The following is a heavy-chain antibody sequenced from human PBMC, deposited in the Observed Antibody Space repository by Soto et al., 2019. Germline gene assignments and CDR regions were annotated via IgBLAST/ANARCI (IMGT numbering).Heavy chain of an antibody. CDR2: IYYSGST. CDR1: GGSISSGGYY. CDR3: ATSYGNAWYTY. D-gene: IGHD6-13*01. J-gene: IGHJ4*02. V-gene: IGHV4-31*03. Sequence: SETLSLTCTVSGGSISSGGYYWSWIRQHPGKGLEWIGYIYYSGSTHYNPSLKSRVTISVDTSKNQFSLQLSSVTVADTAVYYCATSYGNAWYTYWGQGTQVTVSS.